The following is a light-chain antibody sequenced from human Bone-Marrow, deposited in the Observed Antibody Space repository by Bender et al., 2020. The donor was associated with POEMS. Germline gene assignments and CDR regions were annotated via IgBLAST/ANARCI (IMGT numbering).Light chain of an antibody. CDR1: GSNIGGYP. V-gene: IGLV1-44*01. Sequence: QSVLTQPPSVSGPPGQRVTTSCSGSGSNIGGYPVNWYQQLPGMAPRLLINTNNERPSGVPDRFSVSKSGTSASLAITGLQSDGEDIYYYDAWDCSLCDWVFGGGTKLTVL. J-gene: IGLJ3*02. CDR2: TNN. CDR3: DAWDCSLCDWV.